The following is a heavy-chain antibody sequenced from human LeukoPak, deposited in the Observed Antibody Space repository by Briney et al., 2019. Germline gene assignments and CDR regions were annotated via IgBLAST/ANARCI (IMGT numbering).Heavy chain of an antibody. V-gene: IGHV1-3*01. CDR2: INAGNGNT. CDR3: AREGNDILTGYYDNWFDP. CDR1: GYTFTSCA. Sequence: ASVKVSCKASGYTFTSCAMHWVRQAPGQRLEWMGWINAGNGNTKYSQKFQGRVTITRDTSASTAYMELSSLRSEDTAVYYCAREGNDILTGYYDNWFDPWGQGTLVTVSS. J-gene: IGHJ5*02. D-gene: IGHD3-9*01.